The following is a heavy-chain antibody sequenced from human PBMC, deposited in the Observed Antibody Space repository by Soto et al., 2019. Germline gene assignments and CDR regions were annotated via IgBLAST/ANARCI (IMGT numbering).Heavy chain of an antibody. J-gene: IGHJ5*02. Sequence: PSETLSLTCTVSGGSISSGGYYWSWIRQHPGKGLEWIGYIYYSGSTYYNPSLKSRVTISVDTSKNQFSLKLSSVTAADTAVYYCARVSTTTTTVRGVIIKSRWFDTWGQGTLVTVSS. CDR3: ARVSTTTTTVRGVIIKSRWFDT. V-gene: IGHV4-31*03. CDR1: GGSISSGGYY. CDR2: IYYSGST. D-gene: IGHD3-10*01.